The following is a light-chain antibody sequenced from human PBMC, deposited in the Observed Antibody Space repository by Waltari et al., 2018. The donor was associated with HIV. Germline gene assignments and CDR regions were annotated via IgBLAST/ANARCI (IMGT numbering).Light chain of an antibody. V-gene: IGLV1-40*01. CDR3: QSYDSSLRGYV. CDR1: SSNLARAYL. Sequence: QPVLPPPPSVSGAPRQRFTISCTGGSSNLARAYLVHSYQHLPGTAPNLLIYGNNNRPSGVPDRFSGSKSGTSASLAITGLQAEDEADYYCQSYDSSLRGYVFGTGTKVTVL. CDR2: GNN. J-gene: IGLJ1*01.